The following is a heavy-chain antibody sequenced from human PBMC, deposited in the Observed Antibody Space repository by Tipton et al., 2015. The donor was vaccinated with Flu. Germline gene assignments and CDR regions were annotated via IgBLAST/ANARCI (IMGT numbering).Heavy chain of an antibody. V-gene: IGHV3-48*03. J-gene: IGHJ2*01. CDR3: AREGVVGAPLDL. Sequence: AVSGFTFSTYEIIWVRQAPGKGLEWVSYISTSGSTIYYADSVKGRFTISRDNAKNSLYLQMNSLRAEDTAVYYCAREGVVGAPLDLWGRGTLVTVSS. CDR1: GFTFSTYE. D-gene: IGHD1-26*01. CDR2: ISTSGSTI.